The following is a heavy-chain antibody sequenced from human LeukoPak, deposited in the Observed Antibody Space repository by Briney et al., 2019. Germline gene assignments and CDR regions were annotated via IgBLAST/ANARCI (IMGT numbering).Heavy chain of an antibody. Sequence: SETLSLTCTVSGGSISSYYWSWIRLPPGKGLEWIGYIYYSGSTNYNPSLKSRVTISVDTSKNQFSLKLSSVTAADTAVYYCARDAYGSGSYSDWGQGTLVTVSS. CDR3: ARDAYGSGSYSD. CDR2: IYYSGST. V-gene: IGHV4-59*01. D-gene: IGHD3-10*01. CDR1: GGSISSYY. J-gene: IGHJ4*02.